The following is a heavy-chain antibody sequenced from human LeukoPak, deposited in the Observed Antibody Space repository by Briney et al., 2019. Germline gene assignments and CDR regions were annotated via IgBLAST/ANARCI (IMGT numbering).Heavy chain of an antibody. Sequence: SGPTLLKPTQTLTLTCTFSGFSLSRNTVGVGWIRQPPGRALEWLASIYWNDNKRYRPSLRDRVTITKDTSKNQVVLTMTNMDPVDTATYYCAHRGVVREKYFLHWGQGTPVTVS. CDR1: GFSLSRNTVG. CDR2: IYWNDNK. D-gene: IGHD3-10*01. J-gene: IGHJ1*01. V-gene: IGHV2-5*01. CDR3: AHRGVVREKYFLH.